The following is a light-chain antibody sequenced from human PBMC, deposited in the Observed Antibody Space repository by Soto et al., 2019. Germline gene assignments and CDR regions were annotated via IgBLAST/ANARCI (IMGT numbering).Light chain of an antibody. J-gene: IGKJ1*01. CDR1: QGISSY. CDR2: AAS. Sequence: AIRMTQSPSSLSASPGDRVTITCRASQGISSYLAWYQQKPGKAPTLLIYAASTLQSGVPSRFSGSGSGTDFTLTISCLQSEDFATYYCQQYYSYPHTFGQGTKVEIK. CDR3: QQYYSYPHT. V-gene: IGKV1-8*01.